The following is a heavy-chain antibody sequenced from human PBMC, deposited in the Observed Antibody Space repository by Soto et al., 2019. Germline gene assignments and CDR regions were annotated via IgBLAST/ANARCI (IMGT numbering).Heavy chain of an antibody. Sequence: VQLVQSGAEVKKPGSSVKVSCKTSGVSFNNNGIGWVRQAPGHGLEWMGGVSPPFRTSNYARKFQGRISITADASTGTVNMGLSSLTSEDTAQYYCARVLYYGSGSYSPYGMDVWGQGTTVTVSS. CDR2: VSPPFRTS. J-gene: IGHJ6*02. V-gene: IGHV1-69*01. D-gene: IGHD3-10*01. CDR3: ARVLYYGSGSYSPYGMDV. CDR1: GVSFNNNG.